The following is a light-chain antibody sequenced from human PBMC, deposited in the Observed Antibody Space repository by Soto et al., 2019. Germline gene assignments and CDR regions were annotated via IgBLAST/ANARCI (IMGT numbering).Light chain of an antibody. V-gene: IGKV3-11*01. CDR1: QNIWNS. J-gene: IGKJ2*01. Sequence: EIVLTQSPATLSLSPGERATLSCRASQNIWNSLAWYQQKPGQAPRLLIYAVSDRATGIPARFSGSGSGTDFTLTISNLEPQDFAVYYCQQRSNWPPTFGQGTKLEIK. CDR2: AVS. CDR3: QQRSNWPPT.